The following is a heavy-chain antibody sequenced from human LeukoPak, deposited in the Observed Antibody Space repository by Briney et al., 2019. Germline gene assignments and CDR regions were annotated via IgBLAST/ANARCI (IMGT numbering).Heavy chain of an antibody. J-gene: IGHJ5*02. V-gene: IGHV3-7*01. CDR2: IKQDGSEK. D-gene: IGHD2-8*02. Sequence: GGSLRLSCAASGFTFGRYWMSWVRQAPGKGLEWVAHIKQDGSEKYYVDSVRGRFIISRDNANNSLYLQMNSLRGEDTAIYYCARYASITGSRWLDPWGQGTLVTVSS. CDR3: ARYASITGSRWLDP. CDR1: GFTFGRYW.